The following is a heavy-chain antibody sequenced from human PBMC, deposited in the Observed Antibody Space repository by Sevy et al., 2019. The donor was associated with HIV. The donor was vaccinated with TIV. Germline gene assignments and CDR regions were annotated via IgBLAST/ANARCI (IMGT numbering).Heavy chain of an antibody. CDR2: ISSSSSYI. Sequence: GGSLRLSCAASGFTFSSYSMNWVRQAPGKGLEWVSSISSSSSYIYYADSVKGRFTISRDNAKNSLYLQMNSLRAEDTAVYYCARGRGITIFGVVTDTWFDPWGQGTLVTVSS. CDR3: ARGRGITIFGVVTDTWFDP. V-gene: IGHV3-21*01. J-gene: IGHJ5*02. D-gene: IGHD3-3*01. CDR1: GFTFSSYS.